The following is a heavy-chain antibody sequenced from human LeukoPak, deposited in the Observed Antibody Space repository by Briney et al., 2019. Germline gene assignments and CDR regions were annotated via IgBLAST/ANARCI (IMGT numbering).Heavy chain of an antibody. D-gene: IGHD3-16*01. CDR1: GGSISSSNNY. CDR3: ARDITFGGVIRY. CDR2: IYYSGST. V-gene: IGHV4-39*06. J-gene: IGHJ4*02. Sequence: SETLSLTCTVSGGSISSSNNYWGWIRQPPGKGLEWTRNIYYSGSTYYNPSLKSRVTISVDTYKNQFHLKLSSVTAADTDVYYCARDITFGGVIRYWGQGPMAPVSS.